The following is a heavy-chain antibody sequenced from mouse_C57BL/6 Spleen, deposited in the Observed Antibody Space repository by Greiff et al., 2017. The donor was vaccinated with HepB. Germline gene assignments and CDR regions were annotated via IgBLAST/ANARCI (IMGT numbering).Heavy chain of an antibody. J-gene: IGHJ4*01. CDR1: GYTFTDYN. CDR3: ARIYYYGSSYLAMDY. V-gene: IGHV1-18*01. Sequence: VQLKESGPELVKPGASVKIPCKASGYTFTDYNMDWVKQSHGKSLEWIGDINPNNGGTIYNQKFKGKATLTVDKSSSTADMELRSLTSEDTAVYYCARIYYYGSSYLAMDYWGQGTSVTVSS. D-gene: IGHD1-1*01. CDR2: INPNNGGT.